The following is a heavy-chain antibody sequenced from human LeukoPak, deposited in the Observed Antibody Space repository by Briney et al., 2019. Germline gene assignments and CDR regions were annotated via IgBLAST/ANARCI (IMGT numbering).Heavy chain of an antibody. Sequence: ASVKVSCKASGYTFTSYAMNWVRQAPGQGLEWMGWINTNTGNPTYAQGFTGRFVFSLDTSVSTAYLQISSLKAEDTAVYYCARAGAWYYYDSSGYYAYYFDYWGQGTLVTVSS. CDR1: GYTFTSYA. V-gene: IGHV7-4-1*02. J-gene: IGHJ4*02. D-gene: IGHD3-22*01. CDR2: INTNTGNP. CDR3: ARAGAWYYYDSSGYYAYYFDY.